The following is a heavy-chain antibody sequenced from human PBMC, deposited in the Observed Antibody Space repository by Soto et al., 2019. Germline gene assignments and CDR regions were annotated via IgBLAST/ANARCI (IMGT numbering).Heavy chain of an antibody. CDR3: ASSHAGAHITAAVH. CDR2: IYHSGST. CDR1: GGSISSGGYS. J-gene: IGHJ4*02. D-gene: IGHD6-13*01. V-gene: IGHV4-30-2*01. Sequence: QLQLQESGSGLVKPSQTLSLTCAVSGGSISSGGYSWSWIRQPPGKGLEWIGYIYHSGSTYYHPPLKARVTISVDRSKNQFSLKLSSVTAADTAVYYCASSHAGAHITAAVHWGQGTLVTVSS.